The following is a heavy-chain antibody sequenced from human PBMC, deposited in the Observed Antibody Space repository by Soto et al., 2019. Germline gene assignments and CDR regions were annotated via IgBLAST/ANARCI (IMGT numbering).Heavy chain of an antibody. Sequence: ASVKVSCKASGYTFTGYYMHWVRQAPGQGLEWMGWINPNSGGTNYAQKFQGRVTMTRDTSISTAYMELSRLRSDDTAVDYCARDLCSSTSCYYYFGMDVWGQGTTVTVSS. J-gene: IGHJ6*02. CDR2: INPNSGGT. V-gene: IGHV1-2*02. CDR3: ARDLCSSTSCYYYFGMDV. CDR1: GYTFTGYY. D-gene: IGHD2-2*01.